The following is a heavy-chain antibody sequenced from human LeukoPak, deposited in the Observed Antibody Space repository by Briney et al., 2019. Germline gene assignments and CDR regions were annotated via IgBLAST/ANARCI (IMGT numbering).Heavy chain of an antibody. J-gene: IGHJ3*02. D-gene: IGHD3-22*01. Sequence: PGGSLRLSCAASGFTVSSNYMSWVRQAPGKGLEWVSVIYSGGSTYYADSVKGRFTISRDNSKNTLYLQMNSLRAEDTAVYYCARDNYDSSGYYPDAFDIWGQGTMVTVSS. CDR1: GFTVSSNY. CDR3: ARDNYDSSGYYPDAFDI. V-gene: IGHV3-66*01. CDR2: IYSGGST.